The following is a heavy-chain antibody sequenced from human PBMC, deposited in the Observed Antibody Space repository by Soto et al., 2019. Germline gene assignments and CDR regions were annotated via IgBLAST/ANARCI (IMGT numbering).Heavy chain of an antibody. V-gene: IGHV2-5*02. CDR1: GFSLTTRGVG. J-gene: IGHJ6*02. CDR2: IYWDNDK. CDR3: AHIKGVLRGVGYYHNSMDV. D-gene: IGHD3-10*01. Sequence: QITLKESGPTLVRPTQTLTLTCSFSGFSLTTRGVGVSWIRQPPGKALEWLAPIYWDNDKRYSPSLKDRLTITKDTSKNQVVLTMTNVDPVDTATYSCAHIKGVLRGVGYYHNSMDVWGPGTTVTVSS.